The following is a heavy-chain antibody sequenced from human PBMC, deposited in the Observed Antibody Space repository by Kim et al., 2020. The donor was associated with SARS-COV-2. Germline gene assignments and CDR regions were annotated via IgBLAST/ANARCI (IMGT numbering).Heavy chain of an antibody. V-gene: IGHV3-72*01. CDR1: GFIFSDYD. CDR2: TRDKANSYTT. J-gene: IGHJ6*02. CDR3: TRGYFNGGSCYSGYYSGVDV. D-gene: IGHD2-15*01. Sequence: GGSLRFSCAASGFIFSDYDMDWVRQAPGKGLEWVCRTRDKANSYTTEYAASVKGRFTISRDDSKNSLYLQMNSLKAEDTAMYYCTRGYFNGGSCYSGYYSGVDVWGQGATVTVSS.